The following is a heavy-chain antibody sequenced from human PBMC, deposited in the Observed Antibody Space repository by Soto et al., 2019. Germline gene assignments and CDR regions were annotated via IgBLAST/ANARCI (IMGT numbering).Heavy chain of an antibody. CDR1: GFTFSNYW. CDR3: VMSIAARVYYYYYMDV. Sequence: EVQLVESGGGLVQPGGSLRVSCSASGFTFSNYWMTWVRQAPGRGLEWVANIKHDGSEEYYVDSLTGRFTISRDNAKNSLYLQMNSLRAEDTAVYYCVMSIAARVYYYYYMDVWGKGTTVTVSS. V-gene: IGHV3-7*01. CDR2: IKHDGSEE. J-gene: IGHJ6*03. D-gene: IGHD6-6*01.